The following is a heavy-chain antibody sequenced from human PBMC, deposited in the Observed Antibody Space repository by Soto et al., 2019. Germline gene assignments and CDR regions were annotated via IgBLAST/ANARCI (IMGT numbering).Heavy chain of an antibody. D-gene: IGHD3-22*01. CDR3: ANDHSVGSSGYYTLFDY. CDR1: GFTFSNYG. J-gene: IGHJ4*02. Sequence: VGTLRLSCAASGFTFSNYGTHWVRQAPGKGLERVAVISYDGSSKYYADSVKGRLTSSRDNSKNTLYLNMNSLRAEDMDVYYCANDHSVGSSGYYTLFDYWGQGTLVTVSS. CDR2: ISYDGSSK. V-gene: IGHV3-30*18.